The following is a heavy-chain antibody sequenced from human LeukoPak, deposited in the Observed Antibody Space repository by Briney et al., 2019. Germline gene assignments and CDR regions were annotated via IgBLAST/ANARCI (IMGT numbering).Heavy chain of an antibody. D-gene: IGHD2-2*01. CDR1: GYTFTGYY. CDR3: ARDDRYCSSTSCYAGAY. Sequence: ASVKVSCKASGYTFTGYYMHWVRQAPGQGLEWMGWINPNSGGTNYAQKLQGRVTMTTDTSTSTAYMELRSLRSDDTAVYYCARDDRYCSSTSCYAGAYWGQGTLVTVSS. V-gene: IGHV1-2*02. CDR2: INPNSGGT. J-gene: IGHJ4*02.